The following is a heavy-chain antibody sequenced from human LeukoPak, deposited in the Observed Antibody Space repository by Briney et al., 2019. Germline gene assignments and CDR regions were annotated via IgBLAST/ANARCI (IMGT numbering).Heavy chain of an antibody. J-gene: IGHJ4*02. CDR2: ISGSGGST. Sequence: GGSLRLSCAVSGFTFSSYAMSWVRQAPGKGLEWVSAISGSGGSTYYADSVKGRFTISRDNSKNTLYLQMNSLRAEDTAVYYCAKLYGSGESGIAAAALYYFDYWGQGTLVTVSS. CDR1: GFTFSSYA. D-gene: IGHD6-13*01. CDR3: AKLYGSGESGIAAAALYYFDY. V-gene: IGHV3-23*01.